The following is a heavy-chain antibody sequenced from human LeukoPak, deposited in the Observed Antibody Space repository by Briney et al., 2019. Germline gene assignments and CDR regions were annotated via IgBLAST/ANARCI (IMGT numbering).Heavy chain of an antibody. Sequence: PSDTLSLTCTVSGGSISSSSYYWGWIRQPPGRGPEWIGIIYYNGGTYYSPSLTSRVTISVDTSKNQFSLKLSSVTAADTAVYYCARHHDTNGFSPFGPWGQGTLVTVSS. CDR1: GGSISSSSYY. V-gene: IGHV4-39*01. J-gene: IGHJ5*02. CDR3: ARHHDTNGFSPFGP. CDR2: IYYNGGT. D-gene: IGHD2-8*01.